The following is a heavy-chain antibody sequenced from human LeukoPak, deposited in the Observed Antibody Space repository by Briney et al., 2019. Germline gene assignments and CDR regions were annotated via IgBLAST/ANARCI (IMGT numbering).Heavy chain of an antibody. Sequence: ASVKVSCKASGGTFSSYAISWVRQAPGQGLEWMGGIIPIFGTANYAQKFQGRVTMTRDMSTSTVYMELSSLRFEDTAMYYCARALPHRRLMDTTMEQHWFDPWGQGTLVTVSS. CDR1: GGTFSSYA. CDR3: ARALPHRRLMDTTMEQHWFDP. CDR2: IIPIFGTA. V-gene: IGHV1-69*05. D-gene: IGHD5-18*01. J-gene: IGHJ5*02.